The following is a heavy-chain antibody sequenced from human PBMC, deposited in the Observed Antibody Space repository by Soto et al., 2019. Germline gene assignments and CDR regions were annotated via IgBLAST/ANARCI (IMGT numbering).Heavy chain of an antibody. Sequence: GGSLRLSCAASGFTFSSYWMSWVRQAPGKGQEWVANIKQDGSEKYYVDSVKGRFTISRDNAKNSLYLQMNSLRAEDTAVYYCARTGDYFDSSGYYFGAFYIRSQRTIVTGS. CDR2: IKQDGSEK. D-gene: IGHD3-22*01. J-gene: IGHJ3*02. CDR3: ARTGDYFDSSGYYFGAFYI. V-gene: IGHV3-7*01. CDR1: GFTFSSYW.